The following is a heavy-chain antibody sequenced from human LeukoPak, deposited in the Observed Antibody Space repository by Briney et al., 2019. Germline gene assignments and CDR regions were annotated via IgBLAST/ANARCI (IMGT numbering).Heavy chain of an antibody. V-gene: IGHV1-69*05. J-gene: IGHJ4*02. CDR1: GGTFSSYA. CDR3: ARGYYYDSSGYFAY. CDR2: IIPIFGTA. Sequence: SVKVFCKASGGTFSSYAISWVRQAPGQGLEWMGGIIPIFGTANYAQKFQGRVTITTDESTSTAYMELSSLRSEDTAVYYCARGYYYDSSGYFAYWGQGTLVTVSS. D-gene: IGHD3-22*01.